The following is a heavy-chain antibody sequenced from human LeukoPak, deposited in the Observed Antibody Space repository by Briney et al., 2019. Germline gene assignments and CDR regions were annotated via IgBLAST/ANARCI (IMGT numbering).Heavy chain of an antibody. CDR1: GFTFSSYA. V-gene: IGHV3-30-3*01. J-gene: IGHJ4*02. Sequence: GGSLRLSCAASGFTFSSYAMHWVRQAPGKGLEWVAVISYDGSNTYYADSVKGRFTISRDNSKNTLYLQMNSLRAEDTAVYYCARDPAHMVGATPLDYWGQGTLVTVSS. D-gene: IGHD1-26*01. CDR2: ISYDGSNT. CDR3: ARDPAHMVGATPLDY.